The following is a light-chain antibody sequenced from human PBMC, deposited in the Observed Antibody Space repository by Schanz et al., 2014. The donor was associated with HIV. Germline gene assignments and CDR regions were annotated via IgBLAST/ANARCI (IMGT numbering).Light chain of an antibody. J-gene: IGLJ2*01. CDR1: SSDVGGYDY. CDR2: DVN. CDR3: SSYVDNYSVI. V-gene: IGLV2-14*01. Sequence: QSALTQPASVSGSPGQSITISCTGTSSDVGGYDYVSWYQQHPGKAPKLIIYDVNYRPSGSSNRFSGSKSGSTASLAIFGLQADDEADYYCSSYVDNYSVIFGGGTKLTVL.